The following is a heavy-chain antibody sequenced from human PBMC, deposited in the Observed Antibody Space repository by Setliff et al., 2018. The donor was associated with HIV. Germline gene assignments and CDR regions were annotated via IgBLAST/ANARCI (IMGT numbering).Heavy chain of an antibody. V-gene: IGHV3-23*01. CDR1: GFTFSNYA. CDR2: ITLDGART. Sequence: GGSLRLSCAASGFTFSNYAMNWVRQAPGKRLEWVSSITLDGARTYYADSVRGRFTFSRDDSKNTVYPQMNSLKTEDTAVYYCATAPGYYDSSPFDWWGPGTLVTVSS. D-gene: IGHD3-22*01. J-gene: IGHJ4*02. CDR3: ATAPGYYDSSPFDW.